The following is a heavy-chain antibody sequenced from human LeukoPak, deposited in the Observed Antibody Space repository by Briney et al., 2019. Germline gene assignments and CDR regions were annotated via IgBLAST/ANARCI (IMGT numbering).Heavy chain of an antibody. CDR3: TRLGYNYDSSDNY. V-gene: IGHV3-30*14. CDR2: ISYDGSNK. CDR1: GFTFSSYA. D-gene: IGHD3-22*01. Sequence: GGSLRLSCAASGFTFSSYAMSWVRQAPGKGLEWVAVISYDGSNKYYADSVKGRFTISRDNSKNTLYLQMNSLRAEDTAVYYCTRLGYNYDSSDNYWGQGTLVTVSS. J-gene: IGHJ4*02.